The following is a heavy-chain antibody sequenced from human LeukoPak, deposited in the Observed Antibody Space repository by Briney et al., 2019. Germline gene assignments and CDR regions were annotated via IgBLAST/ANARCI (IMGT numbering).Heavy chain of an antibody. CDR1: GASLSSGSYY. CDR2: IYHSGST. D-gene: IGHD6-13*01. Sequence: SETLSLTCTVSGASLSSGSYYWSWIRQPPGKGLEWIGSIYHSGSTYYNPSLKSRVTISADTSKNQFSLKLSSVTAADTAVYYCARVAPRYSSSWKGFDPWGQGTLVTVSS. CDR3: ARVAPRYSSSWKGFDP. J-gene: IGHJ5*02. V-gene: IGHV4-39*07.